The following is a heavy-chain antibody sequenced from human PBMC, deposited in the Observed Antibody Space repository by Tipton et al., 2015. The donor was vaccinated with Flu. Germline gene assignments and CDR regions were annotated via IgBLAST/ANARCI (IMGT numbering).Heavy chain of an antibody. CDR2: ISGSGAST. V-gene: IGHV3-23*01. D-gene: IGHD3-10*01. CDR1: GFTFSSYA. CDR3: AKDKYYDSGSYPDY. Sequence: SLRLSCAASGFTFSSYAMSWVRQAPGKGLEWVSAISGSGASTYYADSVKGRFTISRDISKNTLFLQMNSLRAGDTAVYYCAKDKYYDSGSYPDYWGQGTLVTVSS. J-gene: IGHJ4*02.